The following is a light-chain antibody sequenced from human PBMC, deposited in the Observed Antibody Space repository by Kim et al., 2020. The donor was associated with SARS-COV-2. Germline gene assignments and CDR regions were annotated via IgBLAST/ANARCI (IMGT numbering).Light chain of an antibody. Sequence: EIVLTQSPGTLSLSPGERATLSCRASQSVPKNYLAWYQQKPGQTPRLLVYGASSRATGIPDRFSGSGSGSDFTLSISRLEPEDCAVYFCQQYGRSPDTFRQGIKLEI. V-gene: IGKV3-20*01. CDR2: GAS. J-gene: IGKJ2*01. CDR1: QSVPKNY. CDR3: QQYGRSPDT.